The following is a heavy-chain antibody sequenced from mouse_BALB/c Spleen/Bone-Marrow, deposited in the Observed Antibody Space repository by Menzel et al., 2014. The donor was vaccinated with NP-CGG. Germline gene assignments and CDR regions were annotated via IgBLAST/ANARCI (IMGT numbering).Heavy chain of an antibody. J-gene: IGHJ4*01. CDR2: INPSTGYT. D-gene: IGHD3-2*01. CDR1: DHTFTSYW. Sequence: QVQLQQSGAELAKPGASVKMSCKASDHTFTSYWMHWVKQRPGQGLEWIGYINPSTGYTEYNQNFKDKATLTADKSSITAYMQLSSLTSEDSAVYYCTRSTGAMDYWGQGTSVTVSS. V-gene: IGHV1-7*01. CDR3: TRSTGAMDY.